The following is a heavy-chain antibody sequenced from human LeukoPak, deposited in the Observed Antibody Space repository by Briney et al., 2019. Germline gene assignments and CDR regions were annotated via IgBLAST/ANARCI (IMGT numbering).Heavy chain of an antibody. Sequence: GSLRLSCAASGFTFSSYAMSWVRQAPGKGPEWIGEISQTGSTNYNPSLRGRVTISVDKSKNHLSLKLNSVTAADTAVYYCARWLGDRSTGDRWSPGSLVTVSS. CDR3: ARWLGDRSTGDR. CDR2: ISQTGST. J-gene: IGHJ5*02. V-gene: IGHV4-4*02. CDR1: GFTFSSYAM. D-gene: IGHD1-14*01.